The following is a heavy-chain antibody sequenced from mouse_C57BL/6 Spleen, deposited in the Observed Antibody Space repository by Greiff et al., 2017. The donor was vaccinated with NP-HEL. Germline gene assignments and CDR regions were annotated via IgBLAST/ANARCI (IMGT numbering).Heavy chain of an antibody. Sequence: QGVESGGGLVKPGGSLKLSCAASGFTFSSYAMSWVRQTPEKRLEWVATISDGGSYTYYPDNVKGRFTISRDNAKNNLYLQMSHLKSEDTAMYYCARVGYYSNPWFAYWGQGTLVTVSA. CDR3: ARVGYYSNPWFAY. CDR1: GFTFSSYA. CDR2: ISDGGSYT. J-gene: IGHJ3*01. V-gene: IGHV5-4*01. D-gene: IGHD2-5*01.